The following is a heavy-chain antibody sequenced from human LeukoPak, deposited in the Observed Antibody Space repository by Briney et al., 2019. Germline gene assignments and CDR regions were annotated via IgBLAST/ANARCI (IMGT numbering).Heavy chain of an antibody. CDR3: ARQEYYGSGSYYNY. J-gene: IGHJ4*02. CDR1: GGTISSYY. D-gene: IGHD3-10*01. V-gene: IGHV4-59*08. Sequence: HSETLSLTCTVSGGTISSYYWSWIRQPPGKGLEWIGYIYYSGSTNYNPSLKSRVTISVDTSKNQFSLKLSSVTAADTAVYYCARQEYYGSGSYYNYWGQGTLVTVSS. CDR2: IYYSGST.